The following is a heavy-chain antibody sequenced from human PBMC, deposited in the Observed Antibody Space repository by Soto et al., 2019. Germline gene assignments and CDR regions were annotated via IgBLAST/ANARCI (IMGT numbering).Heavy chain of an antibody. CDR3: AKELGMATITGGDY. CDR1: GFTFSSYG. V-gene: IGHV3-30*18. Sequence: QVQLVESGGGVVQPGRSLRLSCAASGFTFSSYGMHWVRQAPGKGLGWVAVISYDGSNKYYADSVKGRFTISRDNSKNTLYLQMNSLRAEDTAVYYCAKELGMATITGGDYWGQGTLVTVSS. CDR2: ISYDGSNK. J-gene: IGHJ4*02. D-gene: IGHD5-12*01.